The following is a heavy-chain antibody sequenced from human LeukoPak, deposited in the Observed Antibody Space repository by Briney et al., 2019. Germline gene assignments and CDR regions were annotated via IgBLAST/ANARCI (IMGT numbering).Heavy chain of an antibody. CDR2: IWYDGSNK. Sequence: GGSLRLSCAASGFTFSSYGMHWVRQAPGKGPEWVAVIWYDGSNKYYADSVKGRFTISRDNSKNTLYLQMNSLRAEDTAVYYCAILGYCSSTSCYGTYGMDVWGQGTTVTVSS. CDR3: AILGYCSSTSCYGTYGMDV. J-gene: IGHJ6*02. D-gene: IGHD2-2*01. V-gene: IGHV3-33*01. CDR1: GFTFSSYG.